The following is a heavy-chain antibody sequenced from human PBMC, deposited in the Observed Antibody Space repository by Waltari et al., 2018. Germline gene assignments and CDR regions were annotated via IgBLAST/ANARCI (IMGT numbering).Heavy chain of an antibody. V-gene: IGHV3-74*01. J-gene: IGHJ4*02. CDR1: GFTFSSYW. CDR2: INGDGSST. Sequence: EVQLVESGGALVQPGGSLRLSCAASGFTFSSYWMHWVRQAPGKGLVCVSRINGDGSSTSYADSVMGRFTISRDNAKNTLYLQMNSLRAEDTALYYCARDPYSSSSGVDYWGQGTLVTVSS. CDR3: ARDPYSSSSGVDY. D-gene: IGHD6-6*01.